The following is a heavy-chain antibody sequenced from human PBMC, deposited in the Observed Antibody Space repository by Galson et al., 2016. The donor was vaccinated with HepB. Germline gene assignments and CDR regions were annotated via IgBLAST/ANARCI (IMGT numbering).Heavy chain of an antibody. CDR1: GFTFSTYS. CDR2: ISIGSTYI. J-gene: IGHJ5*02. V-gene: IGHV3-21*01. Sequence: SLRLSCAASGFTFSTYSMNWVRQAPGKGLEWVSSISIGSTYIYYADSVKGRFTISRDNAKNSLFLQMNSLRAEDTAVYFCARSGREQWPVLRMVAYEFDPWGQGTLVTVSS. D-gene: IGHD6-19*01. CDR3: ARSGREQWPVLRMVAYEFDP.